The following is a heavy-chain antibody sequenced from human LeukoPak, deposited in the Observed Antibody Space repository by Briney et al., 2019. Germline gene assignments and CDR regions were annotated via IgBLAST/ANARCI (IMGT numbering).Heavy chain of an antibody. D-gene: IGHD3-22*01. Sequence: PGGSLRLSCAASGFTFSSYAVSWVRQAPGKGLEWVSAISGSGGSTYYADSVKGRFTISRDNSKNTLYLQMNSLRAEDTAVYYCAKDFFSYYYDSSGPKAVDYWGQGTLVTVSS. CDR2: ISGSGGST. CDR1: GFTFSSYA. V-gene: IGHV3-23*01. CDR3: AKDFFSYYYDSSGPKAVDY. J-gene: IGHJ4*02.